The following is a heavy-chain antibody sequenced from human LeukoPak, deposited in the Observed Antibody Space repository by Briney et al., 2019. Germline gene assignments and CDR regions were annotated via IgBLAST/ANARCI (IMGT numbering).Heavy chain of an antibody. V-gene: IGHV3-21*01. D-gene: IGHD6-6*01. Sequence: KPGGSLRLSCAASGFTFSSYSMNWVRQAPGKGLEWVSSISSSSYIYYADSVKGRFTISRDNAKNSLYLQMNSLRAEDTAVYYCARGPLAARRDFDYWGQGTLVTVSS. J-gene: IGHJ4*02. CDR3: ARGPLAARRDFDY. CDR1: GFTFSSYS. CDR2: ISSSSYI.